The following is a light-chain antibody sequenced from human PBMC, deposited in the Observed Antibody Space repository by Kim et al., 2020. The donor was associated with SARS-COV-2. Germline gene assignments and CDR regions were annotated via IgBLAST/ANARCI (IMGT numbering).Light chain of an antibody. V-gene: IGKV3D-15*01. CDR3: QQYNALYT. CDR1: QNIGRN. CDR2: GAS. J-gene: IGKJ2*01. Sequence: EIVMTQSPVTLSVSPGERATLSCRASQNIGRNLAWYQQKPGQVPRLLIYGASTRATGISARFSGSGSETEFTLTISSLQSEDFAVYYCQQYNALYTFGHETKLVI.